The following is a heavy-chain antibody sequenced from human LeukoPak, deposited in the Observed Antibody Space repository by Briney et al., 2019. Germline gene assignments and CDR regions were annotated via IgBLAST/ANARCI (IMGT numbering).Heavy chain of an antibody. CDR1: GFTFSSYG. CDR3: ASETNCSGGSCYQT. D-gene: IGHD2-15*01. V-gene: IGHV3-33*01. Sequence: GGSLRLSCAASGFTFSSYGMHWVRQAPGKGLEWVAAIWYDGSNKYYADSVKGRFTISRDNSKNTLYLQMNSLRAEDTAVYYCASETNCSGGSCYQTWGQGTLVTVSS. J-gene: IGHJ5*02. CDR2: IWYDGSNK.